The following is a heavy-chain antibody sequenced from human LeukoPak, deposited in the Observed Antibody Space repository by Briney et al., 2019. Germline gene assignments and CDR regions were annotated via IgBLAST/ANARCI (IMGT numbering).Heavy chain of an antibody. D-gene: IGHD3-10*01. CDR2: IYYSGST. V-gene: IGHV4-59*05. J-gene: IGHJ4*02. CDR3: AGTGITSNDY. Sequence: SETLSLTCTVSGTSMSSHYWSWIRQPPGKGLEWIGSIYYSGSTYYNPSLKSRVTISVDTSKNQFSLKLSSVTAADTAVYYCAGTGITSNDYWGQGTLVTVSS. CDR1: GTSMSSHY.